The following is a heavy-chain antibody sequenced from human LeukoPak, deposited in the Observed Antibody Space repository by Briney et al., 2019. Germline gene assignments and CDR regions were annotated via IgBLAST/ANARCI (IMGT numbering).Heavy chain of an antibody. V-gene: IGHV4-59*01. D-gene: IGHD3-3*01. CDR2: IYYSGST. Sequence: PSETLSLTCTVSDGSISSYYWTWIRQPPGKGLEWIGYIYYSGSTNYNPSLQSRVSISVDTSRNQFSLKLSSVTAADTAVYYCARDRFLEWPSFDPWGQGTLVTVSS. J-gene: IGHJ5*02. CDR1: DGSISSYY. CDR3: ARDRFLEWPSFDP.